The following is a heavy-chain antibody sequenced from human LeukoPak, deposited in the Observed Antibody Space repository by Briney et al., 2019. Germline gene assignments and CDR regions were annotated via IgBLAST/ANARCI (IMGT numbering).Heavy chain of an antibody. CDR1: GFTFSSYS. CDR2: ISSSSSYI. V-gene: IGHV3-21*01. D-gene: IGHD3-10*01. Sequence: GSLRLSCAASGFTFSSYSMNWVRQAPGKGLEWVSSISSSSSYIYYADSVKGRFTISRDNAKNSLYLRMNSLRAEDTAVYYCARDQSDGSGSYYSFDYWGQGTLVTVSS. CDR3: ARDQSDGSGSYYSFDY. J-gene: IGHJ4*02.